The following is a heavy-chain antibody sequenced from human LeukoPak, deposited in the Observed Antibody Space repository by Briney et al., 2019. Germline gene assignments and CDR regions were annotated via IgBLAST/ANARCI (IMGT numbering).Heavy chain of an antibody. CDR3: ARVRISSGPGGYYFDY. Sequence: GGSLRLSCAASGLTFSTFSMNWVRQAPGKGPEWVSYMRGRFTISRDNAKNSLYLQMNSLRAEDTAVYYCARVRISSGPGGYYFDYWGQGTLVTVSS. V-gene: IGHV3-21*05. J-gene: IGHJ4*02. D-gene: IGHD6-19*01. CDR1: GLTFSTFS.